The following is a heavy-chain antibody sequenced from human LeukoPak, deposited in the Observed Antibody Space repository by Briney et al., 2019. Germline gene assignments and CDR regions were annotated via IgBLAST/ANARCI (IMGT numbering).Heavy chain of an antibody. V-gene: IGHV4-61*02. Sequence: TLSLTCTVSGGSISSGSYYWSWIRQPAGKGLEWIGRIYTSGSTNYNPSLKSRVTISVDTSKNQFSLKLSSVTAADTAVYYCARGSYSNYVFAFDYWGQGTLVTVSS. CDR3: ARGSYSNYVFAFDY. J-gene: IGHJ4*02. CDR2: IYTSGST. CDR1: GGSISSGSYY. D-gene: IGHD4-11*01.